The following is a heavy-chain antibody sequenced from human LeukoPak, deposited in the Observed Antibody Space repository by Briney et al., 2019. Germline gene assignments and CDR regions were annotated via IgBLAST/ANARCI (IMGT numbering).Heavy chain of an antibody. J-gene: IGHJ4*02. CDR1: GFTVSSNY. V-gene: IGHV3-53*01. Sequence: PGGSLRLSCAASGFTVSSNYMSWVRQAPGKGLEWVSVIYSGGSTYCADSVKGRFTISRDNSKNTLYLQMNSLRAEDTSLYYCAKGPKWELQDYWGQGTLVTVSS. D-gene: IGHD1-26*01. CDR3: AKGPKWELQDY. CDR2: IYSGGST.